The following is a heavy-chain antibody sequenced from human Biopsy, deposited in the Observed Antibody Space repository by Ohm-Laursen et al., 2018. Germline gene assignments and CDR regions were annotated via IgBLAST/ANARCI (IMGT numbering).Heavy chain of an antibody. V-gene: IGHV4-38-2*01. CDR1: GYSVTNDYH. D-gene: IGHD5-12*01. Sequence: SETLSLTWAVSGYSVTNDYHWGWIRQPPGKGLEWIGNIYYDGITYYNPSLKSRVAMSVDTSKNQFSLRLTSVTAADTAVYYCARVAGGYAYYYGMDVWGQGTTVIVSS. J-gene: IGHJ6*02. CDR2: IYYDGIT. CDR3: ARVAGGYAYYYGMDV.